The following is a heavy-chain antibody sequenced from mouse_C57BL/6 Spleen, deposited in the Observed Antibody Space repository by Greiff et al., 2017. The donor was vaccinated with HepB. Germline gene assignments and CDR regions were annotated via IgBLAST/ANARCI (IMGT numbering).Heavy chain of an antibody. V-gene: IGHV5-6*01. CDR3: AREMVTTVVAHYAMDY. D-gene: IGHD1-1*01. CDR2: ISSGGSYT. Sequence: EVKVVESGGDLVKPGGSLKLSCAASGFTFSSYGMSWVRQTPDKRLEWVATISSGGSYTYYPDSVKGRFTISRDNAKNTLYLQMSSLKSEDTAMYYCAREMVTTVVAHYAMDYWGQGTSVTVSS. J-gene: IGHJ4*01. CDR1: GFTFSSYG.